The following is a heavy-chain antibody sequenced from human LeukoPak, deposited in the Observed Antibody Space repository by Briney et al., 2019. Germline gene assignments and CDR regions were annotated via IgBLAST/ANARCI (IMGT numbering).Heavy chain of an antibody. Sequence: GGSLRLPCAASGFRFSNYAMHWVRQAPGKGLEWVAGISYDGSKKYYADSVKGRFTISRDNSKNTLYLHMNSLRADDTAMYYCAKRYDTTVYSVNFDYWGQGTLVTVSS. CDR3: AKRYDTTVYSVNFDY. D-gene: IGHD3-22*01. CDR1: GFRFSNYA. CDR2: ISYDGSKK. J-gene: IGHJ4*02. V-gene: IGHV3-30*18.